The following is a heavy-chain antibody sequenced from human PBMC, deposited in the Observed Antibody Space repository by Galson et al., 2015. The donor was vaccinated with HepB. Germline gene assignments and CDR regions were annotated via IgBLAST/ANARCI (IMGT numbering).Heavy chain of an antibody. D-gene: IGHD6-13*01. Sequence: SLRLSCAASGFTFSSYGMHWVRQAPGKGLEWVSVIWHDGSNKYYADSVKGRFTISRDNSKNTLYLQMNSLRAEDTAVYYCAKVRSIAAAGPFDYWGQGTLVTVSS. CDR3: AKVRSIAAAGPFDY. CDR1: GFTFSSYG. CDR2: IWHDGSNK. V-gene: IGHV3-33*06. J-gene: IGHJ4*02.